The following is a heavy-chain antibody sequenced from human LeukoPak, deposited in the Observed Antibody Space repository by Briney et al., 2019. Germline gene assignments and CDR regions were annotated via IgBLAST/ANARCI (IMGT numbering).Heavy chain of an antibody. D-gene: IGHD2-2*01. CDR3: ARRAHGYCSSTSCSNWFDP. V-gene: IGHV4-34*01. Sequence: GITNYNPSLKSRVTISVDTSKNQFSLKLSSVTAADTAVYYCARRAHGYCSSTSCSNWFDPWGQGTLVTVSS. J-gene: IGHJ5*02. CDR2: GIT.